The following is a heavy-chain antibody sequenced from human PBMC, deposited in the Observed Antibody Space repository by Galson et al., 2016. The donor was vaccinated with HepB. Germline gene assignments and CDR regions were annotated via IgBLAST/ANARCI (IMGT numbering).Heavy chain of an antibody. CDR1: GDSISSGSYF. J-gene: IGHJ4*02. CDR3: ARADYVWGTAAY. CDR2: IYTSGST. V-gene: IGHV4-61*02. D-gene: IGHD3-16*01. Sequence: LSLTCTVSGDSISSGSYFWTWIRQSAGQGLEWIGRIYTSGSTNYNPSLKSRVTISIDTSKNQFSLNLSSVTAADTAVYYCARADYVWGTAAYWGQGTLVTVSS.